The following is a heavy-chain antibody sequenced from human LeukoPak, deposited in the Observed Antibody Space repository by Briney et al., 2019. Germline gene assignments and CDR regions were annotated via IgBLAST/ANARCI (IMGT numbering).Heavy chain of an antibody. CDR3: ARVRITIFGVEKYYFDY. CDR2: INPSGGST. D-gene: IGHD3-3*01. V-gene: IGHV1-46*01. Sequence: ASVKVSCKASGYTFTSYYMHWVRQAPGQGLEWMGIINPSGGSTSCAQKFQGRVTMTRDTSTSTVYMELSSLRSEDTAVYYCARVRITIFGVEKYYFDYWGQGTLVTVSS. CDR1: GYTFTSYY. J-gene: IGHJ4*02.